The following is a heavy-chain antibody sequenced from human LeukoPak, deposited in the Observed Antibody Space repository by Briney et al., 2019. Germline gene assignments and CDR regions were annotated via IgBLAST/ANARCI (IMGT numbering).Heavy chain of an antibody. CDR3: ATEILAYCGGDCYSKYFQH. Sequence: ASVKVSCKASGGTFSSYAISWVRQAPGQGLEWMGGIIPIFGTANYAQKFQGRVTITADESTSTAYMELSSLRSEDTAVYYCATEILAYCGGDCYSKYFQHWGQGTLVTVSS. V-gene: IGHV1-69*13. CDR1: GGTFSSYA. J-gene: IGHJ1*01. CDR2: IIPIFGTA. D-gene: IGHD2-21*02.